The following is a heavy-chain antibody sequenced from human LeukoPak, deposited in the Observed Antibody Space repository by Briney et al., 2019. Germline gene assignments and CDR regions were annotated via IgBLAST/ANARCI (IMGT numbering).Heavy chain of an antibody. CDR3: ARDPPEGYGDYQGYDY. J-gene: IGHJ4*02. CDR1: GYTFTSYY. V-gene: IGHV1-46*01. D-gene: IGHD4-17*01. CDR2: INPSGGST. Sequence: ASVKVSCKASGYTFTSYYMHWVRQAPGQGLEWMGIINPSGGSTSYAQKFQGRVTVTRDTSTSTVYMELSSLRSEDTAVYYCARDPPEGYGDYQGYDYWGQGTLVTVSS.